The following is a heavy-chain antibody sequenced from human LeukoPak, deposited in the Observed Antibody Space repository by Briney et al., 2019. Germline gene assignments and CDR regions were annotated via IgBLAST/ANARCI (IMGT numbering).Heavy chain of an antibody. Sequence: SETLSLTCTVSGGSISSSSYYWGWIRQPPGKGLEWIGSIYYSGSTYYNPSLKSRVTISVDTSKNQFSLKLSSVTAADTAVYYCARAQGYYDFWSGYYARLDFVDYWGQGTLVTVSS. D-gene: IGHD3-3*01. CDR3: ARAQGYYDFWSGYYARLDFVDY. J-gene: IGHJ4*02. V-gene: IGHV4-39*01. CDR2: IYYSGST. CDR1: GGSISSSSYY.